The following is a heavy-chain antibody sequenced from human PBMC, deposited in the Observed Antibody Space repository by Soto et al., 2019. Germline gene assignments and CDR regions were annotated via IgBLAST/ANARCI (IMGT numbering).Heavy chain of an antibody. V-gene: IGHV3-21*01. CDR2: ISSSSSYI. CDR1: GFTFSSYS. D-gene: IGHD6-19*01. Sequence: GSLRLSCAASGFTFSSYSMNWVRQAPGKGLEWVSSISSSSSYIYYADSVKGRFTISRDNAKNSLYLQMNSLRAEDTAVYYCARTYSSGWQKYDYFDYWGQGTLVTVSS. CDR3: ARTYSSGWQKYDYFDY. J-gene: IGHJ4*02.